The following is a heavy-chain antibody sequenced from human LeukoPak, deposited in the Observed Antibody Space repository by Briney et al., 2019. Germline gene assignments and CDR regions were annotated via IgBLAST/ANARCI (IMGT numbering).Heavy chain of an antibody. Sequence: GGSLRLSCAASRFTFSSYAMSWVRQAPGKGLEWVSAISGSGGSTYYADSVKGRFTISRDNSKNTLYLQMNSLRAEDTAVYYCAKGTITIFGVVTQNWFDPWGQGTLVTVSS. J-gene: IGHJ5*02. D-gene: IGHD3-3*01. CDR2: ISGSGGST. CDR3: AKGTITIFGVVTQNWFDP. CDR1: RFTFSSYA. V-gene: IGHV3-23*01.